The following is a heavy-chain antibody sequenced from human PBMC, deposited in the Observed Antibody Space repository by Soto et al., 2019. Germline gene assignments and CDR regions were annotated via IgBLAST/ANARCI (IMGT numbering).Heavy chain of an antibody. CDR2: ISSSSSYI. J-gene: IGHJ6*02. Sequence: GGSLRLSCAASGFTFSSYSMNWVRQAPGKGLEWVSSISSSSSYIYYADSVKGRFTISRDNAKNSLYLQMNSLRAEDTAVYYCARDRPLPTYCSSTSCSPLAKYGMDVWGQGTTVTVSS. V-gene: IGHV3-21*01. CDR1: GFTFSSYS. D-gene: IGHD2-2*01. CDR3: ARDRPLPTYCSSTSCSPLAKYGMDV.